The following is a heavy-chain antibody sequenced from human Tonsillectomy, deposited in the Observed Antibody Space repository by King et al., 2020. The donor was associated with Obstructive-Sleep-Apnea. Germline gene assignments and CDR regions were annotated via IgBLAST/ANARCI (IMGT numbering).Heavy chain of an antibody. J-gene: IGHJ4*02. CDR2: IYDIGST. D-gene: IGHD2/OR15-2a*01. CDR3: ARHGPRVLWSSPYYFDH. V-gene: IGHV4-59*08. CDR1: GGSISSYY. Sequence: VQLQESGPGLVKPSETLSLTCTVSGGSISSYYWSWIRQPPGKGLEWIGHIYDIGSTNYNPSLKSRVTIAVDTSKNQFPLKLSSVTTAATAVYYCARHGPRVLWSSPYYFDHWGQGTLVTVSS.